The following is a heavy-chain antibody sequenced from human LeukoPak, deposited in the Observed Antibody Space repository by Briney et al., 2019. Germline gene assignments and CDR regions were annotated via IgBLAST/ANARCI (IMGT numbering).Heavy chain of an antibody. CDR1: GGSFSGYY. CDR3: ARSVEGYCSGGSCYSYSYYMDV. J-gene: IGHJ6*03. V-gene: IGHV4-34*01. Sequence: SETLSLTCAVYGGSFSGYYWSWIRQPPGKGLEWLGEIKHSGSTNYNPSLKSRVTISVDTSKNQFSLKLSSVTAADTAVYYCARSVEGYCSGGSCYSYSYYMDVWGKGTTVTVSS. CDR2: IKHSGST. D-gene: IGHD2-15*01.